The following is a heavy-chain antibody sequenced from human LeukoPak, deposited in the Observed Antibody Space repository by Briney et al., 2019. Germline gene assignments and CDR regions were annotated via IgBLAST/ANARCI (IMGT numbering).Heavy chain of an antibody. D-gene: IGHD6-13*01. J-gene: IGHJ5*02. CDR1: GFTFSSYA. Sequence: GGSLRLSCAASGFTFSSYAMNWVRQAPGKGLEWVSGISGSGGTTDYADSVKGRFTISRDNSKNTLYLQMNSLRPDDTAVYYCAKDRAGGSVWYAFDPWGQGTLVTVSS. CDR2: ISGSGGTT. V-gene: IGHV3-23*01. CDR3: AKDRAGGSVWYAFDP.